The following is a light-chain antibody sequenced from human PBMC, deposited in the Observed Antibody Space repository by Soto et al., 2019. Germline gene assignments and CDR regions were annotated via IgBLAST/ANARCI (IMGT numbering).Light chain of an antibody. Sequence: EIVLTQSPATLSLSPGEIATLSCRASQSVSSYLAWYQQKPGQAPRLLIYDASNRATGIPARFSGSGSGTDFTLTISSLEPEDFAVYYCQQRSNPIAFGQGTRLEI. CDR1: QSVSSY. J-gene: IGKJ5*01. V-gene: IGKV3-11*01. CDR2: DAS. CDR3: QQRSNPIA.